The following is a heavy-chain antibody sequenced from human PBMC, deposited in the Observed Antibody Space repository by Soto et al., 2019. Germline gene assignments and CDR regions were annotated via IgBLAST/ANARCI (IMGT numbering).Heavy chain of an antibody. J-gene: IGHJ2*01. D-gene: IGHD7-27*01. V-gene: IGHV4-59*01. CDR3: AKAPWGHYWYFDR. CDR1: GGSISSYY. Sequence: QVQLQESGPGLVKPSETLSLTCTVSGGSISSYYWSWIRQPPGKGLEWIGYIYYSGSTNYNPSLKSRVTVSVDTSKNQFSLKLSSVTAADTPVYYCAKAPWGHYWYFDRWGRGTLVTVSS. CDR2: IYYSGST.